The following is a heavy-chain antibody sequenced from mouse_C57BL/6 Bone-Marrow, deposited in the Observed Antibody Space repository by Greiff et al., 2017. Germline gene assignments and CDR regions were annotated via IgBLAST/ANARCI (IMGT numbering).Heavy chain of an antibody. CDR1: GFSFNTYA. J-gene: IGHJ4*01. CDR2: IRSKSNNYAT. Sequence: GGGLVQPKGSLKLSCAASGFSFNTYAMNWVRQAPGKGLEWVARIRSKSNNYATYYADSVKDRFTISRDDSESMLYLQMNNLKTEDTAMYYCVRHGRLRDYYAMDYWGQGTSVTVSS. D-gene: IGHD2-2*01. CDR3: VRHGRLRDYYAMDY. V-gene: IGHV10-1*01.